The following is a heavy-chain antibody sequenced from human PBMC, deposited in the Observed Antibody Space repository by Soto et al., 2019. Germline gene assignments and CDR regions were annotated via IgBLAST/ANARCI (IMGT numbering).Heavy chain of an antibody. D-gene: IGHD2-2*01. CDR1: GYTFSSYA. Sequence: SVKVSCKASGYTFSSYAISWVRQAPGQGLEWMGGIIPIFGTANYAQKFQGRVTITADESTSTAYMELSSLRSEDTAVYYCARDFIVVVPAALTTYYYYGMDVWGQGTTVTVSS. CDR3: ARDFIVVVPAALTTYYYYGMDV. CDR2: IIPIFGTA. V-gene: IGHV1-69*13. J-gene: IGHJ6*02.